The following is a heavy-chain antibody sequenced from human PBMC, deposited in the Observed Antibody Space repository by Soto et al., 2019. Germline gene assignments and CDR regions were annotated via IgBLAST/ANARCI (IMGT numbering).Heavy chain of an antibody. CDR3: AKDSSIPVYGDYDY. J-gene: IGHJ4*02. Sequence: GGSLRLSCAASGFTFSSYAMSWVRQAPGKGLEWVSAISGSGGSTYYADSVKGRFTISRDNSKNTLYLQMNSLRAEDTAVYYCAKDSSIPVYGDYDYWGQGTLVTVSS. CDR2: ISGSGGST. CDR1: GFTFSSYA. V-gene: IGHV3-23*01. D-gene: IGHD4-17*01.